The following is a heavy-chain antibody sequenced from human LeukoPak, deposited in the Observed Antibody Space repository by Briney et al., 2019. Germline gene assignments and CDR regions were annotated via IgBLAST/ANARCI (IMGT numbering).Heavy chain of an antibody. J-gene: IGHJ6*02. V-gene: IGHV3-23*01. CDR3: AKGEFWSGPAGMDV. D-gene: IGHD3-3*01. CDR1: GFTFSGYA. CDR2: ISGSGGST. Sequence: GGSLRLSCAASGFTFSGYAMSWVRQAPGKGLEWVSAISGSGGSTYYADSVKGRFTISRDNSKNTLYLQMNSLRAEDTAVYYCAKGEFWSGPAGMDVWGQGTTVTVSS.